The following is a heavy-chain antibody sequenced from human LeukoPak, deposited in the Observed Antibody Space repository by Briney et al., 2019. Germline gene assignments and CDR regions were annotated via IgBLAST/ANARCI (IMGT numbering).Heavy chain of an antibody. CDR3: ARARDFYDSSGYYVYFDY. J-gene: IGHJ4*02. CDR1: GFTFSNYW. V-gene: IGHV3-7*01. CDR2: IKQDGSEK. Sequence: GGSLRLSCAASGFTFSNYWMTWVRQAPGKGLEWVVNIKQDGSEKYYVDSVKGRFTISRDNAKNSLYLQMNGLRAEDTAVYYCARARDFYDSSGYYVYFDYWGQGSLVTVSS. D-gene: IGHD3-22*01.